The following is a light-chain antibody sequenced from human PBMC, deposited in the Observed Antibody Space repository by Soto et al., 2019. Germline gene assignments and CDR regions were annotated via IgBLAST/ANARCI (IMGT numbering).Light chain of an antibody. CDR1: SSDVGGYNY. CDR2: DVS. J-gene: IGLJ1*01. V-gene: IGLV2-11*01. Sequence: QSALTQPRSVSGSPGQSVTISCTGTSSDVGGYNYVSWYQQHPGKAPKLMIYDVSKRPSGVPVRFSGSKSGNTASLTISGLQSEDEADYYCCSYAGSDTQVFGTGTKLTVL. CDR3: CSYAGSDTQV.